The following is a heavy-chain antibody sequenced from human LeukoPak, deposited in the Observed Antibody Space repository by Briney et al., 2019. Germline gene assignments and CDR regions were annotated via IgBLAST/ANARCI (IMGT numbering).Heavy chain of an antibody. CDR1: GGSISSYY. CDR3: ARVGGLELRYFDWLPFDY. J-gene: IGHJ4*02. CDR2: IYYSGST. Sequence: SETLSLTCTVYGGSISSYYWSWIRQPPGKGLEWIGYIYYSGSTNYNPSLKSRVTISVDTSKNQFSLKLSSVTAAGTAVYYCARVGGLELRYFDWLPFDYWGQGTLVTVSS. V-gene: IGHV4-59*01. D-gene: IGHD3-9*01.